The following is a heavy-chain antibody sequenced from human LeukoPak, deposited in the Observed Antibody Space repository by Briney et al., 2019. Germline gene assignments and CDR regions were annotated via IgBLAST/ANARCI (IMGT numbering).Heavy chain of an antibody. Sequence: QAGGSLRLSCAASGFTFSSYAMSWVRQAPGKGLEWVSYISSSGSTIYYADSVKGRFTISRDNAKNSLYLKMNSLRAEDTAVYYCARDPAFLGSSGWKDAFDIWGQGTMVTVSS. J-gene: IGHJ3*02. D-gene: IGHD6-19*01. CDR1: GFTFSSYA. V-gene: IGHV3-48*04. CDR2: ISSSGSTI. CDR3: ARDPAFLGSSGWKDAFDI.